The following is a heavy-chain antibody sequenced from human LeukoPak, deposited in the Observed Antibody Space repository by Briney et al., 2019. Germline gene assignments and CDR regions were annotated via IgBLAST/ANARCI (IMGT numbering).Heavy chain of an antibody. V-gene: IGHV1-69*13. D-gene: IGHD1-14*01. CDR2: ITPMFGTA. CDR3: AREVWGPEY. J-gene: IGHJ4*02. Sequence: GASVKVSCKASGGDFISYAINWVRQAPGQGLEWMGGITPMFGTAHYAQKFQGRVTIIADQFTSTAYMELSSLRAEDTAVYYCAREVWGPEYWGQGTLVTVSS. CDR1: GGDFISYA.